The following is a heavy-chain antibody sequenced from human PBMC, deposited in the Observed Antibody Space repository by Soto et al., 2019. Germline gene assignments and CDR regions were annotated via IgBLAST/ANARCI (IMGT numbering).Heavy chain of an antibody. CDR3: ARHITMARPESGMDV. J-gene: IGHJ6*02. Sequence: QVQLVQSGAEVKKPGSSVKVSCKASGGTFSSYAISWVRQAPGQGLEWMGGIIPIFGTANYAQKLQGRVTITSDESTSRAYMELSSLRSEDTAVYYCARHITMARPESGMDVWGQGTTVTVSS. CDR1: GGTFSSYA. CDR2: IIPIFGTA. D-gene: IGHD3-10*01. V-gene: IGHV1-69*01.